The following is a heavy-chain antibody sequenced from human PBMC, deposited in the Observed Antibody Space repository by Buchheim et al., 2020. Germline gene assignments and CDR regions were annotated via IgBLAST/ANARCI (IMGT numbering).Heavy chain of an antibody. V-gene: IGHV4-34*01. CDR3: ARDQRRGYSYGYWADYYYYYGMDV. CDR2: INHSGST. Sequence: QVQLQQWGAGLLKPSETLSLTCAVYGGSFSGYYWSWIRQPPGKGLEWIGEINHSGSTNYNPSLKSRVTISVDTPKNQFSLKLSSVTAADTAVYYCARDQRRGYSYGYWADYYYYYGMDVWGQGTT. D-gene: IGHD5-18*01. CDR1: GGSFSGYY. J-gene: IGHJ6*02.